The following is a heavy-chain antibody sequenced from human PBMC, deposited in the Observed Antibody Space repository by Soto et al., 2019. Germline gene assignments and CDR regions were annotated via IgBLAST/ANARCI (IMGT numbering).Heavy chain of an antibody. CDR1: GFIFSNNA. CDR3: AKNSGYYYDAFDI. CDR2: ISGSSGST. V-gene: IGHV3-23*01. Sequence: GGSLRLSCAASGFIFSNNAMSWVRQAPGKGPEWVSAISGSSGSTFYADSVKGRFTISRDNSKNTLYLQMNSLRAEDTALYYCAKNSGYYYDAFDIWGQGTMVTVSS. J-gene: IGHJ3*02. D-gene: IGHD3-22*01.